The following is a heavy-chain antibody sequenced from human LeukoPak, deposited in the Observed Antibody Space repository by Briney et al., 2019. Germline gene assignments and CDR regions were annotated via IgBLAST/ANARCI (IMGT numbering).Heavy chain of an antibody. J-gene: IGHJ4*02. Sequence: AISGSGGSTYYADSVKGRFTISRDNSKNTLYLQMNSLRAEDTAEYYCARETYSYDSSGYYYPSGFDYWGQGTLVTVSS. D-gene: IGHD3-22*01. V-gene: IGHV3-23*01. CDR2: ISGSGGST. CDR3: ARETYSYDSSGYYYPSGFDY.